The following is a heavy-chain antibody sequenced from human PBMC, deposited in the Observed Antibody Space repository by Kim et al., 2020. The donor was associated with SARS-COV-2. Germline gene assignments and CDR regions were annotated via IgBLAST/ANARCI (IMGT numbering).Heavy chain of an antibody. Sequence: LKSRVTISVDTSKNQCSLKLSSVTAADTAVYYCARDLPLFGEDTYGMDVWGQGTTVTVSS. J-gene: IGHJ6*02. D-gene: IGHD3-10*02. CDR3: ARDLPLFGEDTYGMDV. V-gene: IGHV4-39*07.